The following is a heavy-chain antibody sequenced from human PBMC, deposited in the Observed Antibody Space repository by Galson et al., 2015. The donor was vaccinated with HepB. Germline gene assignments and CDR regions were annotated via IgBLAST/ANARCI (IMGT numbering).Heavy chain of an antibody. CDR2: TIPLFGKV. CDR3: AREWVHGGVVVAAATGVLWRFDP. CDR1: GGSFSRLA. D-gene: IGHD2-15*01. J-gene: IGHJ5*02. V-gene: IGHV1-69*13. Sequence: SVKVSCKASGGSFSRLAISWVRQARGQGLEWVGGTIPLFGKVNYAEKFQGRVTLIADESTTTAYMELNSLASEDTAVYYCAREWVHGGVVVAAATGVLWRFDPWGQGTLVTVSS.